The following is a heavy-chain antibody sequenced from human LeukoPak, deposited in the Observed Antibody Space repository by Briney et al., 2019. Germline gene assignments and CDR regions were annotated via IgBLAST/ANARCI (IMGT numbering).Heavy chain of an antibody. V-gene: IGHV3-33*01. D-gene: IGHD5-18*01. Sequence: GGSLRLSCAASGFTFSSYGMHWVRQAPGKGLEWVAVIWYDGSNKYYADSVKGRFTIFRDNSKNTLYLQMNSLRAEDTAVYYCARAVDTAMIPETSMDVWGQGTTVTVSS. CDR1: GFTFSSYG. CDR3: ARAVDTAMIPETSMDV. J-gene: IGHJ6*02. CDR2: IWYDGSNK.